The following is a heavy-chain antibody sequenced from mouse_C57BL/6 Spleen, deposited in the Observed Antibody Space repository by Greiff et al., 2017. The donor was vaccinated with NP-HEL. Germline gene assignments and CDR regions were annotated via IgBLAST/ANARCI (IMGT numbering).Heavy chain of an antibody. CDR1: GYTFTDYY. CDR2: INPNNGGT. D-gene: IGHD1-1*01. J-gene: IGHJ4*01. Sequence: EVQLQQSGPELVKPGASVKISCKASGYTFTDYYMNWVKQSHGKSLEWIGDINPNNGGTSYNQKFKGKATLTVDKSSSTAYMELRSLTSEDSAVYYCARLGNYYGSSEAMDYWGQGTSVTVSS. V-gene: IGHV1-26*01. CDR3: ARLGNYYGSSEAMDY.